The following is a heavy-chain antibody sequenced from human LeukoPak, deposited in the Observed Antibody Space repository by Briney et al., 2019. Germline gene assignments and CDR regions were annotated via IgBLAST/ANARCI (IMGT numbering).Heavy chain of an antibody. CDR3: ARAPSVAARPWGFYYYYMDV. J-gene: IGHJ6*03. CDR2: IYYSGST. V-gene: IGHV4-39*07. CDR1: GGSISSSSYY. D-gene: IGHD6-6*01. Sequence: SETLSLTCTVCGGSISSSSYYWGWIRQPPGKGLEWIGSIYYSGSTYYNPSLKSRVTISVDTSKNQFSLKLSSVTAADTAVYYCARAPSVAARPWGFYYYYMDVWGKGTTVTVSS.